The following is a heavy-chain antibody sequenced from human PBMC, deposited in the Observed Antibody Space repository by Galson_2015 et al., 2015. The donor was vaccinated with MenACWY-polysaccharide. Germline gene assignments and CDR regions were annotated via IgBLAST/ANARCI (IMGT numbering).Heavy chain of an antibody. J-gene: IGHJ3*01. D-gene: IGHD3-10*01. Sequence: QSGAEVKKPGESLQISCTGSGYSFSRYWIGWVRQMPGKGLEWMGIIHPGDSDTRYSPSFRGQVTFSADKSISTAYLQWRSLQASDTAMYFCARHDYGSGPYDAFDVWGQGTMVTVSS. V-gene: IGHV5-51*01. CDR2: IHPGDSDT. CDR1: GYSFSRYW. CDR3: ARHDYGSGPYDAFDV.